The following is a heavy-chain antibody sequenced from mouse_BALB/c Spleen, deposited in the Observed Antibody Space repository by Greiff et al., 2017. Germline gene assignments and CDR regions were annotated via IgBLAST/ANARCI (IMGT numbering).Heavy chain of an antibody. CDR1: GFSLTSYG. V-gene: IGHV2-2*02. Sequence: QVQLQQSGPGLVQPSQSLSITCTVSGFSLTSYGVHWVRQSPGKGLEWLGVIWSGGSTDYNAAFISRLSISKDNSKSQVFFKMNSLQANDTAIYYCASHRYDAGDYAMDYWGQGTSVTVSS. CDR2: IWSGGST. J-gene: IGHJ4*01. D-gene: IGHD2-14*01. CDR3: ASHRYDAGDYAMDY.